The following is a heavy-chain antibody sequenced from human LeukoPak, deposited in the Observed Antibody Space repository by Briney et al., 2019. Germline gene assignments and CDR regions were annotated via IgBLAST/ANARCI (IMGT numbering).Heavy chain of an antibody. Sequence: ASVKVSCKASGYTFTSYAMHWVRQAPGQRLEWMGWINAGNGNTKYSQKFQGRVTITRDTSASTAYMELSSLRSEDTAVYYCARDLGYCSSTSCYGWFDPWGQGTLVTVSS. CDR3: ARDLGYCSSTSCYGWFDP. V-gene: IGHV1-3*01. CDR2: INAGNGNT. J-gene: IGHJ5*02. D-gene: IGHD2-2*01. CDR1: GYTFTSYA.